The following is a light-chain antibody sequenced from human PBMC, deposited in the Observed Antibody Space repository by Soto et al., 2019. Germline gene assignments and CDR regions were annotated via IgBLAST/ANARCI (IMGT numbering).Light chain of an antibody. V-gene: IGLV2-14*01. Sequence: QSALTQPASVSGSPGQSITISCTGTSSDVGSYNYVSWHQQHPGQAPKLMIYEVTNRASGVPDRFSASKSGNTASLTISGLQAGDEADYYCSSYRSSSTYVFGTGTEVTVL. CDR3: SSYRSSSTYV. J-gene: IGLJ1*01. CDR2: EVT. CDR1: SSDVGSYNY.